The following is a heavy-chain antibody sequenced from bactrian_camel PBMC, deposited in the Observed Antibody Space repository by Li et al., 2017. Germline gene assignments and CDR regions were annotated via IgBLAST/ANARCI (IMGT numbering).Heavy chain of an antibody. Sequence: DVQLVESGGGSVQAGGSLRLSCAASGFTFSSYAMSWVRQAPGQGLEWVSTVSIGGGSTDYADSVKGRFTISRDNTKNTLYLQLNSLKTEDTAMYYCAKGPHYTTYGSLKDYTYWGQGTQVTVS. V-gene: IGHV3S31*01. CDR3: AKGPHYTTYGSLKDYTY. CDR2: VSIGGGST. D-gene: IGHD2*01. J-gene: IGHJ4*01. CDR1: GFTFSSYA.